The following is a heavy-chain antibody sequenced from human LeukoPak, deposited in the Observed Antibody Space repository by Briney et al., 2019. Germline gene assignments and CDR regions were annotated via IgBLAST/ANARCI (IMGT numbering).Heavy chain of an antibody. J-gene: IGHJ4*02. CDR2: IYYSGST. D-gene: IGHD6-19*01. Sequence: SETLSLTCTVSGGSISSYYWSWIRQPPGKGLEWIGYIYYSGSTNYNPSLKSRVTISVDTSKNQFSLKLSSVTAADTAVYYCARRKPGYSSGWYLGYWGQGTLVTVSS. CDR3: ARRKPGYSSGWYLGY. CDR1: GGSISSYY. V-gene: IGHV4-59*01.